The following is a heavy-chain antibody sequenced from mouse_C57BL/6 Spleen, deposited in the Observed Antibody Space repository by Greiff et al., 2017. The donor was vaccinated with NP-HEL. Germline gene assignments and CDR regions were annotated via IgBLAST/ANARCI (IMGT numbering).Heavy chain of an antibody. CDR3: TPWDLAWFAY. V-gene: IGHV14-1*01. CDR2: IDPEDGDT. J-gene: IGHJ3*01. Sequence: EVQLQQPGAELVRPGASVKLSCTASGFNIKDYYMHWVKQRPEQGLEWIGRIDPEDGDTEYAPKFQGKATMTADISSNTAYLQLSSLTSEDTAVYYCTPWDLAWFAYWGQGTLVTVSA. D-gene: IGHD4-1*01. CDR1: GFNIKDYY.